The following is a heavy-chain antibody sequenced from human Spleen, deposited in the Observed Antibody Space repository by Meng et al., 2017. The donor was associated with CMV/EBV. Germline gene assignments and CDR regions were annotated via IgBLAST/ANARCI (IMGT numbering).Heavy chain of an antibody. CDR2: ISTSGDSV. D-gene: IGHD6-13*01. V-gene: IGHV3-23*01. CDR1: GFSFSSYA. CDR3: AKDAGTATGLSALDI. J-gene: IGHJ3*02. Sequence: SCAASGFSFSSYAMDWVRRAPGKGLEWVSAISTSGDSVYYADSVKGRFIVSRDNSKNTMYLQMNSPRAEDTAVYYCAKDAGTATGLSALDIWGQGAVVTVSS.